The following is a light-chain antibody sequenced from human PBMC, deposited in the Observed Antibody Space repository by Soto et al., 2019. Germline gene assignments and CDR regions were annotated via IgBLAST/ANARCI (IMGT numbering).Light chain of an antibody. V-gene: IGLV1-40*01. J-gene: IGLJ2*01. CDR3: QSYDSSLSGGV. CDR2: GNS. CDR1: SSNIGAGYD. Sequence: VLTQPPSVSGAPWQRVTISCTGSSSNIGAGYDVHWYQQLPGTAPKLLIYGNSNRPSGVPDRFSGSKSGTSASLAITGLQAEDEADYYCQSYDSSLSGGVFGGGTKLTVL.